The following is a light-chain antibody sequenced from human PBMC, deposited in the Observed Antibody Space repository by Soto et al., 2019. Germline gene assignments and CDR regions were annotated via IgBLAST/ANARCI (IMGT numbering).Light chain of an antibody. V-gene: IGKV3-15*01. CDR1: QSVSTN. CDR3: HQYNNWPPYT. Sequence: EIVMTQSPATLSVFPGERATLSCRASQSVSTNLAWYQQKPGQAPRLLIYGASARATGIPARFSGSGSGTEFTLTISSLQSEDFAVYYCHQYNNWPPYTFGQGNKLEIK. J-gene: IGKJ2*01. CDR2: GAS.